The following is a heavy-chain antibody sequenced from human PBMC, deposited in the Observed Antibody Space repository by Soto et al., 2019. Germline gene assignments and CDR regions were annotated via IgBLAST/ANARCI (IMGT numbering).Heavy chain of an antibody. Sequence: SVKVSCKASGGTFSSYTISWVRQAPGQGLEWMGRIIPILGIANYAQKFQGRVTITADKSTSTAYMELSSLRSEDTAVYYCAPPAGYYYNYRDVGEKGTTVTVP. D-gene: IGHD6-19*01. V-gene: IGHV1-69*02. J-gene: IGHJ6*03. CDR3: APPAGYYYNYRDV. CDR1: GGTFSSYT. CDR2: IIPILGIA.